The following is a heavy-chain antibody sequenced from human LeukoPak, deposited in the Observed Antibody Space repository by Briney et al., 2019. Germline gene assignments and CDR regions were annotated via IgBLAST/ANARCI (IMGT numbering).Heavy chain of an antibody. J-gene: IGHJ3*02. CDR1: GFTFSNSW. CDR3: AKDAGWYNAFDI. Sequence: GGSLRLSCAASGFTFSNSWMHWVRHAPGKGLVGVSRINNDGTNTTYADSVKGRFTISRDNAKTTLYLQMNSLRAEDTAVYYCAKDAGWYNAFDIWGQGTMVTVSS. V-gene: IGHV3-74*01. D-gene: IGHD6-19*01. CDR2: INNDGTNT.